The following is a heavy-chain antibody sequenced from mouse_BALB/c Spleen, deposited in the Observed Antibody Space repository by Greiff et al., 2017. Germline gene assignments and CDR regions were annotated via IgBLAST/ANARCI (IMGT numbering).Heavy chain of an antibody. Sequence: VQLQESGPELVRPGVSVKISCKGSGYTFTDYAMHWVKQSHAKSLEWIGVISTYSGNTNYNQKFKGKATMTVDKSSSTAYMELARLTSEDSAIYYCASTKVTTDLLDFGYWGQGTTLTVSS. CDR3: ASTKVTTDLLDFGY. D-gene: IGHD2-2*01. J-gene: IGHJ2*01. CDR1: GYTFTDYA. V-gene: IGHV1-67*01. CDR2: ISTYSGNT.